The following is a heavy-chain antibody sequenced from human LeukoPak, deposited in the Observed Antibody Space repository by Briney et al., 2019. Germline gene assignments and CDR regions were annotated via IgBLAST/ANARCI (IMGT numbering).Heavy chain of an antibody. V-gene: IGHV1-18*01. J-gene: IGHJ6*02. CDR2: ISANNGVT. Sequence: ASVQVSCQASGNTFSNYGFSWVRQAPGQGLEWMGWISANNGVTDYAQNLQGRVTLTTDTSTSTAYMELRSLRSDDPAVYYCAREPPPYYDGLTGYYRDHYYGMDVWGQGTTVTVSS. D-gene: IGHD3-9*01. CDR3: AREPPPYYDGLTGYYRDHYYGMDV. CDR1: GNTFSNYG.